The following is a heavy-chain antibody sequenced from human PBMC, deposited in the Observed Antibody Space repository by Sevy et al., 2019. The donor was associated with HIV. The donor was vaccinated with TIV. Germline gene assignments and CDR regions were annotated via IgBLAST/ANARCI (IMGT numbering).Heavy chain of an antibody. D-gene: IGHD3-10*01. V-gene: IGHV3-23*01. CDR2: ISGSGARS. J-gene: IGHJ4*02. Sequence: GGSLRLSCVVSGFTFSGHAMHWVRQVPGKGLQWVSGISGSGARSDYAESVKGRFSISRDNSKNTLYLQMNSLAVEDTAVYVCASWAGTGAPECYGPLDYWGQGTLVTVSS. CDR1: GFTFSGHA. CDR3: ASWAGTGAPECYGPLDY.